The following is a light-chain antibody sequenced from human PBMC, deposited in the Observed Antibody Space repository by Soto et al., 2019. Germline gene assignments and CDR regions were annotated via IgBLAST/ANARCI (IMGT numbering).Light chain of an antibody. CDR3: QQLNSYPPT. J-gene: IGKJ2*01. CDR1: QGISSY. Sequence: IQLTQSPSSLSASVGDRVTITCRASQGISSYLAWYQQKPGKAPKLLIYAASTLQSGVPSRFSGSGSGTDFTLPISSLQPEDVATYYCQQLNSYPPTFGQGTKLEIK. CDR2: AAS. V-gene: IGKV1-9*01.